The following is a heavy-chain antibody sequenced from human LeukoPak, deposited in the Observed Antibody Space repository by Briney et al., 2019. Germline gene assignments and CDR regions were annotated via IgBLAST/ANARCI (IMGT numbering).Heavy chain of an antibody. CDR2: IWYDGSNK. Sequence: PGRSLRLSCAASGFTFSSYGMHWARLAPGKGLEWVAVIWYDGSNKYYADSVKGRFTISRDNSKNTLYLQMNSLRAEDTAVYYCAGTSPSMVANFDYWGQGTLVTVSS. CDR3: AGTSPSMVANFDY. J-gene: IGHJ4*02. V-gene: IGHV3-33*01. CDR1: GFTFSSYG. D-gene: IGHD5-12*01.